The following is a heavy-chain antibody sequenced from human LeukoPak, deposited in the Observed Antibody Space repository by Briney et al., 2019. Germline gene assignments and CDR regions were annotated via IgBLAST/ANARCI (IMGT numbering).Heavy chain of an antibody. Sequence: PSETLSLTCAVYGGSFSGYYWSWIRQPPGKGLEWIGEVNHSGSTNYNPSLKSRVTISVDTSKNQFSLKLSSVTAADTAVYYCARAGGTGAYPPPLFDSWGQGALVTVSS. D-gene: IGHD3/OR15-3a*01. CDR2: VNHSGST. CDR1: GGSFSGYY. CDR3: ARAGGTGAYPPPLFDS. V-gene: IGHV4-34*01. J-gene: IGHJ4*02.